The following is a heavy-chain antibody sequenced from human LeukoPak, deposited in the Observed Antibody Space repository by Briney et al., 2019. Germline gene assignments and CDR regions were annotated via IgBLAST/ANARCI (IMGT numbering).Heavy chain of an antibody. J-gene: IGHJ6*02. CDR1: GYTFTSYG. Sequence: ASVKVSCKASGYTFTSYGISWVRQAPGQGLEWMGWISAYNGNTNYAQKLQGRVTMTTDTSTSTAYMELRSLRSDDTAVYYCARQAGDSSGWYSDHYYGMDVWGQGTTVTVSS. CDR3: ARQAGDSSGWYSDHYYGMDV. V-gene: IGHV1-18*01. D-gene: IGHD6-19*01. CDR2: ISAYNGNT.